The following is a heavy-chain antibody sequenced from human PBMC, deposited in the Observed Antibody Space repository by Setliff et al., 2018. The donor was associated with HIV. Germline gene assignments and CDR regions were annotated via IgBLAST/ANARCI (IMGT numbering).Heavy chain of an antibody. CDR2: ISYIGYT. J-gene: IGHJ4*02. D-gene: IGHD5-12*01. CDR1: GDSINSGGYH. Sequence: SETLSLTCTVSGDSINSGGYHWTWIRQHPGKGLEWIGYISYIGYTYYNPALKSRLTISVDTSKNQFSLKLSSVTAADTAVYYCASQDRDGYNTTPLDYWGQGTLVTVSS. CDR3: ASQDRDGYNTTPLDY. V-gene: IGHV4-31*03.